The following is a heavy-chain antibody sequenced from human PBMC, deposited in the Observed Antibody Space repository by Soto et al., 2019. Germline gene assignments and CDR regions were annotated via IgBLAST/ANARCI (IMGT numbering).Heavy chain of an antibody. CDR2: IYYSGST. CDR3: TLYYYDSSGYYSDY. Sequence: SETLSLTCTVSGGSVSSGSYYWSWIRQPPGKGLEWIGYIYYSGSTNYNPSLKSRVTISVDTSKNQFSLKLSSVTAADTAVYYCTLYYYDSSGYYSDYWGQGTLVTVS. V-gene: IGHV4-61*01. D-gene: IGHD3-22*01. CDR1: GGSVSSGSYY. J-gene: IGHJ4*02.